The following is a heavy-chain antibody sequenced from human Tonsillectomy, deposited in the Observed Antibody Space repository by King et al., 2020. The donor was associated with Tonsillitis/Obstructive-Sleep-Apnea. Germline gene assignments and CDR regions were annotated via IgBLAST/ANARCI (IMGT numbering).Heavy chain of an antibody. CDR1: GYTFTYYG. Sequence: QLVQSGAEVKKPGASVRVSCKASGYTFTYYGISWVRQAPGQGLEWMGWISAYNGDTNYAQKLQGRVNVTTDTSTGTAYMDLRSLRSDDTAVYYCARDHYSSSCSADGYYYGMDVWGQGTTITVSS. V-gene: IGHV1-18*01. J-gene: IGHJ6*02. CDR3: ARDHYSSSCSADGYYYGMDV. CDR2: ISAYNGDT. D-gene: IGHD6-13*01.